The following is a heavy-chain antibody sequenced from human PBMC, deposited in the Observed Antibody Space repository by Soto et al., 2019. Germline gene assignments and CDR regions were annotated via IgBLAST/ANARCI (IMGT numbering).Heavy chain of an antibody. Sequence: QVQLVQSGAEVKKPGASVKVSCKASGYTFTGYYMHWVRQAPGQGLEWMGWINPNSGDTNYAQKFQGRVTMTRDTSISTAYMELRRLRSDDTAVYYCARGGITMFGVAESWGQGTTVTVSS. CDR1: GYTFTGYY. D-gene: IGHD3-3*01. V-gene: IGHV1-2*02. CDR3: ARGGITMFGVAES. CDR2: INPNSGDT. J-gene: IGHJ6*02.